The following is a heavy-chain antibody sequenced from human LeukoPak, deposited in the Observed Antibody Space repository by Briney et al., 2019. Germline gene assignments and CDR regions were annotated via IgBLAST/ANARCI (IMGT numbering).Heavy chain of an antibody. J-gene: IGHJ4*02. CDR1: GNYW. Sequence: GGSLRLSCAAPGNYWMHWVRQAPGKGLVWVSHINSDGSWTSYADSVKGRFTISKDNAKNTVHLQMNNLRAEDTAVYYCVSFYETYWGRGTLVTVSS. V-gene: IGHV3-74*01. CDR3: VSFYETY. D-gene: IGHD2-2*01. CDR2: INSDGSWT.